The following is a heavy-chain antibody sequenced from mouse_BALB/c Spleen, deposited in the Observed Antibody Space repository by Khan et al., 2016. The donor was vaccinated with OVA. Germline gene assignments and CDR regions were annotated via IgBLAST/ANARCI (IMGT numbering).Heavy chain of an antibody. Sequence: EVQLVESGPGLVKPSQSLSLTCTVTGYSITSDYAWDWIRQFPGNKLEWMGYITYGGSTSYNPSLTSRISITRDTSKNQFFLQLNSVTTEDTATYYCGRKNYYGYAMDYWGQGTSVTVSS. J-gene: IGHJ4*01. CDR1: GYSITSDYA. D-gene: IGHD1-1*01. CDR2: ITYGGST. CDR3: GRKNYYGYAMDY. V-gene: IGHV3-2*02.